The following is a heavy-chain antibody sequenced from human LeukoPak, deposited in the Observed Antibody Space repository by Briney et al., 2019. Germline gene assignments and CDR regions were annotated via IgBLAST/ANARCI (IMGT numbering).Heavy chain of an antibody. CDR1: GYTFTSYA. J-gene: IGHJ4*02. CDR2: INAGNGNT. V-gene: IGHV1-3*01. Sequence: ASVKVSCKASGYTFTSYAMHWVRQAPGQRLEWMGWINAGNGNTKYSQKLQGRVTMTTDTSTSTAYMELRSLRSDDTAVYYCARGYYDSSGPYDYWGQGTLVTVSS. CDR3: ARGYYDSSGPYDY. D-gene: IGHD3-22*01.